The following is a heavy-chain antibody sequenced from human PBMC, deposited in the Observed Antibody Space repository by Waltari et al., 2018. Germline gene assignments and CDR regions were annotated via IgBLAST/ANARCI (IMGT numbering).Heavy chain of an antibody. Sequence: EVQLVESGGGLVKPGGSLRLSCAASGFTFSNAWMNWVRQAPGKGLEWVGRSKSKTEGGTTDYAAPVKGRFTISRDDSKNTLYLQMNSLKTEDTAVYYCTTDFHSSGWYSGRFDYWGQGTLVTVSS. CDR2: SKSKTEGGTT. D-gene: IGHD6-19*01. J-gene: IGHJ4*02. V-gene: IGHV3-15*07. CDR3: TTDFHSSGWYSGRFDY. CDR1: GFTFSNAW.